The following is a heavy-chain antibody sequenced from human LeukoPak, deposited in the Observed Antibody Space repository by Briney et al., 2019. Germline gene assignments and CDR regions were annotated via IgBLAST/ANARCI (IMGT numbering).Heavy chain of an antibody. D-gene: IGHD1-20*01. CDR2: ISWNSGSI. J-gene: IGHJ3*02. CDR1: GFTFDDYA. Sequence: PGRSLRLSCAASGFTFDDYAMHWVRQAPGKGLEWVSGISWNSGSIGYADSVKGRFTISRDNSKNTLYLQMNSLRAEDTAVYYCARDLPSYITGTTPYDAFDIRGQGTMVTVSS. CDR3: ARDLPSYITGTTPYDAFDI. V-gene: IGHV3-9*01.